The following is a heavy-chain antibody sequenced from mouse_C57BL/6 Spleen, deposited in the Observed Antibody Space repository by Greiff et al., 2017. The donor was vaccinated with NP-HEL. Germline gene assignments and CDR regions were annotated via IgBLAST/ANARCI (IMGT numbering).Heavy chain of an antibody. CDR3: ARVGDYDSYWYFDV. CDR2: IYPRSGNT. Sequence: QVQLQQSGAELARPGASVKLSCKASGYTFTSYGISWVKQRTGQGLEWIGEIYPRSGNTYYNEKFKGKATLTADKSSSTAYMELRSLTSEDSAVYFCARVGDYDSYWYFDVWGTGTTVTVSS. J-gene: IGHJ1*03. D-gene: IGHD2-4*01. V-gene: IGHV1-81*01. CDR1: GYTFTSYG.